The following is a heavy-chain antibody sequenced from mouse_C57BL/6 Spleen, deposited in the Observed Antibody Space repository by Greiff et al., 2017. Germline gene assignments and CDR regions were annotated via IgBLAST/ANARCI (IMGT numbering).Heavy chain of an antibody. CDR2: ISSGSSTI. D-gene: IGHD1-1*01. J-gene: IGHJ4*01. CDR1: GFTFSDYG. V-gene: IGHV5-17*01. CDR3: ASEFYGSSPYYAMDY. Sequence: EVQGVESGGGLVKPGGSLKLSCAASGFTFSDYGMHWVRQAPEKGLEWVAYISSGSSTIYYADTVKGRFTISRDNAKNTLCLQMPSLRSEDTAMYYGASEFYGSSPYYAMDYWGQGTSVTVSS.